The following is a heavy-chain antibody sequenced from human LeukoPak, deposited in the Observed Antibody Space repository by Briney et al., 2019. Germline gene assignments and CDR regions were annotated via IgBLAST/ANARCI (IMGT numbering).Heavy chain of an antibody. V-gene: IGHV3-7*04. CDR1: GFTFSIYW. Sequence: GGSLRLSCAASGFTFSIYWMSWVRQAPGKGLEWVANIKKDGGGKDYVDSVKGRFTISRDNAKNSLYLQMNSLRAEDTAVYYCVGFTWPYYFDYWGQGNLVTVSS. D-gene: IGHD3-16*01. CDR2: IKKDGGGK. CDR3: VGFTWPYYFDY. J-gene: IGHJ4*02.